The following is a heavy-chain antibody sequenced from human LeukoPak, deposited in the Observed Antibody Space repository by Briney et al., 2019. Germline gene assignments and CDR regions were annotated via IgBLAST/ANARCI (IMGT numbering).Heavy chain of an antibody. CDR3: ATLAPSITIFGVVHDY. D-gene: IGHD3-3*01. CDR1: GFTFSNYG. V-gene: IGHV3-30*02. CDR2: IRYDGSNK. Sequence: GRSLRLSCAASGFTFSNYGMHWVRQAPGEGLEWVAFIRYDGSNKYYADSVKGRFTISRDNSKNTLYLQMNSLRAEDTAVYYCATLAPSITIFGVVHDYWGQGTLVTVSS. J-gene: IGHJ4*02.